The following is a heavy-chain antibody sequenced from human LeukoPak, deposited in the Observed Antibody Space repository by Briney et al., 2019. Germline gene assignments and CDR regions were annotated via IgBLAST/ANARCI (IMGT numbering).Heavy chain of an antibody. CDR2: IYYSGST. Sequence: PSETPSLTCTVSGGSISSYYWSWIRQPPGKGLEWIGYIYYSGSTNYNPSLKSRVTISVDTSKNQFSLKLSSVTAADTAVYYCASREIVGASTFAYWGQGTLVTVSS. CDR3: ASREIVGASTFAY. D-gene: IGHD1-26*01. V-gene: IGHV4-59*01. J-gene: IGHJ4*02. CDR1: GGSISSYY.